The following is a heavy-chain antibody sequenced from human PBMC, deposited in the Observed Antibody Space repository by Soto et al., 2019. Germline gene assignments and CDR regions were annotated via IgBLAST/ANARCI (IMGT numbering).Heavy chain of an antibody. Sequence: QVQLQESGPGLVKPSETLSLTCVVSGGSINSSYWWNWVRQPPGKGLEWLGEISHGGSTNFNPSPKSRATTPVDKPKNHLSQKPDSVTAADTAVYYCAREVSGIQAFDYWGQGTLVTVSS. CDR3: AREVSGIQAFDY. CDR1: GGSINSSYW. CDR2: ISHGGST. V-gene: IGHV4-4*02. J-gene: IGHJ4*02. D-gene: IGHD1-20*01.